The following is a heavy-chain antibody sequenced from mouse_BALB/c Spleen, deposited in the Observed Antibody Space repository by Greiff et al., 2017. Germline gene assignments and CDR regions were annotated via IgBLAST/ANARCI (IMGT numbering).Heavy chain of an antibody. V-gene: IGHV1S41*01. CDR1: GYTFTSYW. CDR3: ARGGYYDGDY. CDR2: IAPGSGST. J-gene: IGHJ2*01. D-gene: IGHD2-4*01. Sequence: DLVKPGASVKLSCKASGYTFTSYWINWIKQRPGQGLEWIGRIAPGSGSTYYNEMFKGKATLTVDTSSSTAYIQLSSLSSEASAVYFCARGGYYDGDYWGQGTTLTVSS.